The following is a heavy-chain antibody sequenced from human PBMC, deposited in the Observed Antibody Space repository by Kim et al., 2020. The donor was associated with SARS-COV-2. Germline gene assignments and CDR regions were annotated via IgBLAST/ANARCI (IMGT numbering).Heavy chain of an antibody. J-gene: IGHJ4*02. Sequence: EASVKGRFTMTVDNAKNTVYLQRNSMRAEDTAVYYCASRTYSGSYYYVDYWGQGTLVTVSS. CDR3: ASRTYSGSYYYVDY. D-gene: IGHD1-26*01. V-gene: IGHV3-74*01.